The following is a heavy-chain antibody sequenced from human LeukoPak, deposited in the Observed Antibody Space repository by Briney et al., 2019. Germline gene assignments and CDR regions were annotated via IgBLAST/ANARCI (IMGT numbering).Heavy chain of an antibody. CDR2: ISGSGGST. D-gene: IGHD3-22*01. CDR1: GFTFSSYG. J-gene: IGHJ4*02. V-gene: IGHV3-23*01. Sequence: GGSLRLSCAASGFTFSSYGMSWVRQAPGKGLEWVSAISGSGGSTYYADSVKGRFTISRDNAKNSLYLQMNSLRAEDTAVYYCARDYYDSSGYYSYPLDYRGQGTLVTVSS. CDR3: ARDYYDSSGYYSYPLDY.